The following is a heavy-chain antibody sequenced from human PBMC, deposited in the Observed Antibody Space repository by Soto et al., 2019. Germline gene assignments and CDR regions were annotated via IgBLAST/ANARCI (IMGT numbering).Heavy chain of an antibody. CDR1: GYTFTNYG. Sequence: QVQLVQSGAEVKKPGASVKVSCKASGYTFTNYGISWVRQAPGQGLEWIGWISAYNGDTHYAQKIQGIVTMTPDRYTSTAYMELRSLRSDDTAVYYCARDPSNTSGLHTTFDYWGQGTLVTVSS. J-gene: IGHJ4*02. D-gene: IGHD6-19*01. V-gene: IGHV1-18*04. CDR2: ISAYNGDT. CDR3: ARDPSNTSGLHTTFDY.